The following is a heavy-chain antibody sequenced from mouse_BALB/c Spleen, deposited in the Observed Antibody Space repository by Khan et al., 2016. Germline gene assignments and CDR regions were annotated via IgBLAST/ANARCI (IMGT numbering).Heavy chain of an antibody. CDR2: IRSKSNNYAT. V-gene: IGHV10-1*02. Sequence: EMQLVESGGGLVQPKGSLKLSCAASGFTFNTYAMNWVRQAPGKGLEWVARIRSKSNNYATYYADSVKDRFTISRDDSQSMLYLQMNNLKTEDTAMYYCVRRGMGWYFDVWGAGTTVTVSS. D-gene: IGHD2-3*01. J-gene: IGHJ1*01. CDR1: GFTFNTYA. CDR3: VRRGMGWYFDV.